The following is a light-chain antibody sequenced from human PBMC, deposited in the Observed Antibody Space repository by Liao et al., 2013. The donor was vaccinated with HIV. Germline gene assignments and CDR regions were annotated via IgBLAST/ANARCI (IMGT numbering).Light chain of an antibody. CDR1: KLGDKY. J-gene: IGLJ1*01. Sequence: SYELTQPPSVSVSPGQTASITCSGDKLGDKYASWYQQKPGQSPVLVIYQDIKRPSGIPERFSGSNSGNTATLTISGTQAMDEADYYCQAWDSSTANYVFATGTRVTVL. CDR2: QDI. CDR3: QAWDSSTANYV. V-gene: IGLV3-1*01.